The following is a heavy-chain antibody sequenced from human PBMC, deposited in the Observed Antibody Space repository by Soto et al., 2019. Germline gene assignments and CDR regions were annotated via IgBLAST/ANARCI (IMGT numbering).Heavy chain of an antibody. J-gene: IGHJ4*02. Sequence: GESLKISCKGSGYSFTSYWIGWVRQMPGKGLEWMGIIYPGDSDTRYSPSFQGQVTISADKSISTAYLQWSSLKASDPAMYYCARHPAPDNQPGGFDYWGQGTLVTVSS. CDR2: IYPGDSDT. D-gene: IGHD2-2*01. V-gene: IGHV5-51*01. CDR3: ARHPAPDNQPGGFDY. CDR1: GYSFTSYW.